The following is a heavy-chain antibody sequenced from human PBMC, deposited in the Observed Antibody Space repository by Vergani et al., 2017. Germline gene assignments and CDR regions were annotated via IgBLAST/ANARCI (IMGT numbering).Heavy chain of an antibody. Sequence: QVQLVQSGAEVKKPGASVKVSCKASGYTFTGYYMNWVRQAPGQGLEWMGWINPNSGGTNYAQKFQGRVTMTRDTSIRPAYMEMSRLTSDDTAVYYCARQYGSGSYPGDYWGQGTLVTVSS. J-gene: IGHJ4*02. CDR3: ARQYGSGSYPGDY. CDR1: GYTFTGYY. CDR2: INPNSGGT. V-gene: IGHV1-2*02. D-gene: IGHD3-10*01.